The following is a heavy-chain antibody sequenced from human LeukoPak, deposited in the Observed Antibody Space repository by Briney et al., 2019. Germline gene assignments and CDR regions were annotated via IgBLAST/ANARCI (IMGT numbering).Heavy chain of an antibody. CDR1: GGSISSYY. Sequence: PSETLSLTCTVSGGSISSYYWSWIRQPAGKGLEWIGRIYTSGSTNYNPSLKNRVTMSVDTSKNQFSLRLSSVTAADTAVYYCARDSYYYGSGTVSQGYWGQGTLVTVSS. CDR2: IYTSGST. D-gene: IGHD3-10*01. CDR3: ARDSYYYGSGTVSQGY. J-gene: IGHJ4*02. V-gene: IGHV4-4*07.